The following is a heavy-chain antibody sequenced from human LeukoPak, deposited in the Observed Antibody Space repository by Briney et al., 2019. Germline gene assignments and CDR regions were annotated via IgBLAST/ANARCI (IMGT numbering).Heavy chain of an antibody. CDR1: GFTFNNYW. D-gene: IGHD2/OR15-2a*01. V-gene: IGHV3-7*05. CDR3: ARARIDY. J-gene: IGHJ4*02. Sequence: GGSLRLSCAASGFTFNNYWMSWVRQAPGKGLEWVANIKQDGSEKYYVDSVKGRFTISRDNAKNSLYLQMNSLRAEDSAIYYCARARIDYWGQGTLVTVSS. CDR2: IKQDGSEK.